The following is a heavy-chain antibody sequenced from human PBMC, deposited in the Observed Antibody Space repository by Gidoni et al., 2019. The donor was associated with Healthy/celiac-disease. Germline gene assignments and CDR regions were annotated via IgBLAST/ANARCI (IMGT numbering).Heavy chain of an antibody. CDR3: ARDLHYGDYALGY. D-gene: IGHD4-17*01. CDR1: GFTVSSNY. V-gene: IGHV3-53*01. J-gene: IGHJ4*02. CDR2: IYSGGST. Sequence: EVQLGESGGGLIQPGGSLRLSCAASGFTVSSNYMSWVRQAPGKGLEWVSVIYSGGSTYYADSVKGRFTISRDNSKNTLYLQMNSLRAEDTAVYYCARDLHYGDYALGYWGQGTLVTVSS.